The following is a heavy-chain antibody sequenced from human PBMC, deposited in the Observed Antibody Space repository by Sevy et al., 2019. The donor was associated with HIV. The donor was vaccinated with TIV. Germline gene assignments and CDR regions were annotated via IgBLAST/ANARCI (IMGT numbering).Heavy chain of an antibody. CDR2: ISGTDNTI. CDR1: GFTFSDYY. V-gene: IGHV3-11*01. J-gene: IGHJ6*02. Sequence: GGSLRLSCAASGFTFSDYYMSWIRQAPGKGLEWVSYISGTDNTIYYADFVKGRFTISRDNAKNSLYLQMNNLRAEDTAEYYCARDHVKDGDLGDYYYYAMDVWGQGTTVTVSS. CDR3: ARDHVKDGDLGDYYYYAMDV. D-gene: IGHD4-17*01.